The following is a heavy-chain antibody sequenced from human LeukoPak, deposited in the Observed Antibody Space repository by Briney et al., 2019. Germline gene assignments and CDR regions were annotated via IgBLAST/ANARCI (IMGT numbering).Heavy chain of an antibody. CDR3: ARVVTMVRGVIITFRPPDY. Sequence: RGSLRLSCAASGFTFSSYAMHWVRQAPGKGLEYVSAISSNGGSTYYANSVKGRFTISRDNSKNTLYLQMGSLRAEDMAVYYCARVVTMVRGVIITFRPPDYWGQGTLVTVSS. V-gene: IGHV3-64*01. D-gene: IGHD3-10*01. CDR2: ISSNGGST. J-gene: IGHJ4*02. CDR1: GFTFSSYA.